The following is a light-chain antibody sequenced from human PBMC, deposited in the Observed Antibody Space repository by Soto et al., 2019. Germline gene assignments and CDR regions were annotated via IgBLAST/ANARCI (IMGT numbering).Light chain of an antibody. J-gene: IGLJ2*01. CDR1: SGHSSYA. CDR3: QTWGTGIHVV. V-gene: IGLV4-69*01. Sequence: QPVLTQSPSASASLGASVKLTCTLSSGHSSYAIAWHQQHPEKGPRYLMKLDSDGSHTKGDAIPDRFSGASSGAERYLTISSHQSEDEADYYCQTWGTGIHVVFGGGTELTVL. CDR2: LDSDGSH.